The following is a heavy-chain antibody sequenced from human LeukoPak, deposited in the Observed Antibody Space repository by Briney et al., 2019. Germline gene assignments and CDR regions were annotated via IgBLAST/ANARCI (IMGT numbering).Heavy chain of an antibody. V-gene: IGHV3-30*02. Sequence: PGGSLRLSCAASGFTFSTYGMHWVRQAPGKGLEWVTFIQYDGTNKYYADSVKGRFTISRDNSKNTVFLHMSSLRTEDTAVYYCAKQLLRRNLLDYWGQGTLVTVSS. CDR2: IQYDGTNK. D-gene: IGHD2-2*01. J-gene: IGHJ4*02. CDR1: GFTFSTYG. CDR3: AKQLLRRNLLDY.